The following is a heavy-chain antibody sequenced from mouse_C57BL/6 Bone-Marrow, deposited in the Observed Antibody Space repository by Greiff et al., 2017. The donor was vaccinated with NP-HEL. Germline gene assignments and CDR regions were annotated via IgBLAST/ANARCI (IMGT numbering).Heavy chain of an antibody. V-gene: IGHV1-42*01. Sequence: EVQLQQSGPELVKPGASVKISCKASGYSFTGYYMNWVKQSPEKSLEWIGEINPSTGGTTYNQKFKAKATLTVDKSSSTAYMQLKSLTSEDSAVYYCARRGYGYGPYYFDVWGQGTTLTVSS. J-gene: IGHJ2*01. D-gene: IGHD2-2*01. CDR3: ARRGYGYGPYYFDV. CDR1: GYSFTGYY. CDR2: INPSTGGT.